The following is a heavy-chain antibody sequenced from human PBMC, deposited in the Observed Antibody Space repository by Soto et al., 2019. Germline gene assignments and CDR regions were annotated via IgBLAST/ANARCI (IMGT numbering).Heavy chain of an antibody. CDR1: GYTFTGYY. D-gene: IGHD3-10*01. Sequence: QVQLVQSGAEVKKPGASVKVSCKASGYTFTGYYMHWVRQAPGQGREWMGWINPNSGGPNYAQKFQGWATMTRDTSISTAYMELSRLRSDDTAVYYGARGSSGVGSGSYYPIYNWFDPWGQGTLVTVSS. CDR3: ARGSSGVGSGSYYPIYNWFDP. J-gene: IGHJ5*02. CDR2: INPNSGGP. V-gene: IGHV1-2*04.